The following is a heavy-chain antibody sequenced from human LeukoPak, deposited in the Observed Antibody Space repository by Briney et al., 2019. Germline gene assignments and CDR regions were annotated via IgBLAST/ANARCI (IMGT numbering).Heavy chain of an antibody. CDR2: INWNGGST. Sequence: PGGSLRLSCAASGFTFDDYGMSWVRQAPGKGLKWVSGINWNGGSTGYADSVKGRFTISRDNAKNSLYLQMNSLRAEDTALYYCARGGYYYDSSGYLDYWGQGTLVTVSS. V-gene: IGHV3-20*04. J-gene: IGHJ4*02. D-gene: IGHD3-22*01. CDR3: ARGGYYYDSSGYLDY. CDR1: GFTFDDYG.